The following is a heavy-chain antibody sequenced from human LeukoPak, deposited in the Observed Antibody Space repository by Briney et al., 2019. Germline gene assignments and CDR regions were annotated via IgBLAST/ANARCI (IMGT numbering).Heavy chain of an antibody. D-gene: IGHD6-19*01. CDR1: KFTFSEYG. J-gene: IGHJ4*02. V-gene: IGHV3-48*01. CDR3: ARNGASSGRPYHLDY. Sequence: GGSLRLSCAASKFTFSEYGMNWVRQAPGKGLEWVSYISSSSSTIYYGDSVKGRFTIPRDNAENSVYLQMNGLRAEDTAVYFCARNGASSGRPYHLDYWGQGTLVTVSS. CDR2: ISSSSSTI.